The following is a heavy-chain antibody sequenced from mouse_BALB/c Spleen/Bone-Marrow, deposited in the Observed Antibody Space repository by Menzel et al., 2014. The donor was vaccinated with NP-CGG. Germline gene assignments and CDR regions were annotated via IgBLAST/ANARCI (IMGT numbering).Heavy chain of an antibody. CDR2: IWGDGST. V-gene: IGHV2-6-7*01. CDR1: GLSLTGYG. Sequence: VKLMELGPGLVAPSQSLSITCTVSGLSLTGYGVSWVRQPPGKGLEWLGMIWGDGSTDYNSALKSRLSINKDNSKSQVFLKMNSLQTDDTARYYCARDSFLITRALDYWGQGTSVTVSS. CDR3: ARDSFLITRALDY. D-gene: IGHD2-4*01. J-gene: IGHJ4*01.